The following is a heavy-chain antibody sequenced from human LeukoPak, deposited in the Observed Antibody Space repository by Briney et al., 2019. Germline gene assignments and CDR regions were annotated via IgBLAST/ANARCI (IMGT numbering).Heavy chain of an antibody. J-gene: IGHJ3*02. Sequence: PSETLSLTCTVSGGSISSYYWSWIRQPPGKGLEWIGYIYYRGNPNYNPSLKSRVTISVDTSKNQFSLNLSSVTAADTAVYYCARYCSGGSCSRDAFDIWGQGTMVTVSS. V-gene: IGHV4-59*12. CDR1: GGSISSYY. CDR3: ARYCSGGSCSRDAFDI. CDR2: IYYRGNP. D-gene: IGHD2-15*01.